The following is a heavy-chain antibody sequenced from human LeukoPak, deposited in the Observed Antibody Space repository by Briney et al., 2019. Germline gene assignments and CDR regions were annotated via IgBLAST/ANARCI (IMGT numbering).Heavy chain of an antibody. J-gene: IGHJ5*01. D-gene: IGHD3/OR15-3a*01. Sequence: PSETLSLTCAVYGGSFSVYYWTWIRQPPGKGLEWIGEINHSGSTNYNPSLKSRVTISVDTSKNQFSLKLTSVTAADTAVYYCGREGTGSHGDSWGQGNLVTVSS. CDR2: INHSGST. CDR3: GREGTGSHGDS. CDR1: GGSFSVYY. V-gene: IGHV4-34*01.